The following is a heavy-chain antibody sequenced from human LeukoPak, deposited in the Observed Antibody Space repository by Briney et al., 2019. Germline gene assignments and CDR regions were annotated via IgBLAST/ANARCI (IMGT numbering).Heavy chain of an antibody. CDR1: GFNFIDYS. V-gene: IGHV3-48*01. J-gene: IGHJ4*01. D-gene: IGHD5-12*01. CDR3: ARDHRYAFDN. Sequence: PAGSLRLSCAASGFNFIDYSMNWVRQAPGKGLEWISYIGISSGNTKYADSVNGRFTISRDKARNSLYLQMTSLRVEDTAVYYCARDHRYAFDNWGHGTLVTVSS. CDR2: IGISSGNT.